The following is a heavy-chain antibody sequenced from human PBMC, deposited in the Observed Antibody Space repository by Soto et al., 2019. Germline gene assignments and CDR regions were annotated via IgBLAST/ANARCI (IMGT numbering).Heavy chain of an antibody. D-gene: IGHD5-18*01. V-gene: IGHV4-30-2*01. CDR1: GGSISGVGYS. Sequence: TSETLSLTCAVSGGSISGVGYSWSWIRQPPGKGLEWIGYIYHSGSTYYNPSLKSRVTISVDRSKNQFSLKLSSVTAADTAVYYCARGYGRNFDYWGQGTLVTVSS. J-gene: IGHJ4*02. CDR3: ARGYGRNFDY. CDR2: IYHSGST.